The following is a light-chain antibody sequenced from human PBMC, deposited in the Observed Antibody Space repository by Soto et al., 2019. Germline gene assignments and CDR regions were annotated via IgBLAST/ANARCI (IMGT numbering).Light chain of an antibody. V-gene: IGLV1-40*01. J-gene: IGLJ1*01. CDR3: QSYESSLSLYV. CDR1: SSNIGAGYD. CDR2: GNS. Sequence: QSVLTQPPSVSGAPGQRVTISCTGSSSNIGAGYDVHWYQQLPGTAPKLLIYGNSNRPSGVPDRFSGSKSGTSASLAITGLQAEDEADYYCQSYESSLSLYVFGTGTKVTVL.